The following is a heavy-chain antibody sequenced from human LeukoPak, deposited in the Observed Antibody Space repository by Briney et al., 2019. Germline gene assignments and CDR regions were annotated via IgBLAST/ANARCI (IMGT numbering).Heavy chain of an antibody. CDR2: IYYSGST. D-gene: IGHD3-10*01. CDR1: GGSISSSSYY. CDR3: ARDQRRFGEPGGWFDP. Sequence: KPSETLSLTCTVSGGSISSSSYYWGWIRQPPGKGLEWIGSIYYSGSTYYNPSLKSRVTISVDTSKNQFSLKLSSVTAADTAVYYCARDQRRFGEPGGWFDPWGQGTLVTVSS. V-gene: IGHV4-39*07. J-gene: IGHJ5*02.